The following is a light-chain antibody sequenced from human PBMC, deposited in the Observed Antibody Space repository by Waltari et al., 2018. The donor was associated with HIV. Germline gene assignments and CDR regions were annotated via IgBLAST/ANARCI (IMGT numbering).Light chain of an antibody. CDR3: ATWDVSLNGYVL. V-gene: IGLV1-44*01. CDR1: SSNIGTNI. CDR2: NNK. Sequence: QSVLTQPPSASGTPGQRVTISCSGSSSNIGTNIVSWYQHLPPTAPKLLIYNNKQRPAWVPDRFSGSKSGTSASLAISGLQAEDEADYYCATWDVSLNGYVLFGGGTKVTVL. J-gene: IGLJ2*01.